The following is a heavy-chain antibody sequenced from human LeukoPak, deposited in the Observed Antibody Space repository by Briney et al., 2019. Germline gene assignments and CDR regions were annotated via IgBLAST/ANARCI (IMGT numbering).Heavy chain of an antibody. CDR2: IIPILGIA. CDR3: ARASSSGYYYMDV. V-gene: IGHV1-69*02. J-gene: IGHJ6*03. CDR1: GGTFSSYT. D-gene: IGHD3-10*01. Sequence: SSVKVSCKASGGTFSSYTISWVRQAPGQGLEWMGRIIPILGIANYAQKFQGRVTITADKSTSTAYMGLSSLRSEDTAVYYCARASSSGYYYMDVWGKGTTVTVSS.